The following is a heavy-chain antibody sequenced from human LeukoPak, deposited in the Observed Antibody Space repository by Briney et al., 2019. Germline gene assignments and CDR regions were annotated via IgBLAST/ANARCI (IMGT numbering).Heavy chain of an antibody. D-gene: IGHD5-24*01. J-gene: IGHJ4*02. CDR1: GGSFSGYY. CDR2: INHSGST. Sequence: KPSETLSLACAVYGGSFSGYYWSWIRQPPGKGLEWIGGINHSGSTNYNPSLKSRVTISVDTSKNQFSLKLSSVTAADTAVYYCARVQEMATTNYDYWGQGTLVTVSS. V-gene: IGHV4-34*01. CDR3: ARVQEMATTNYDY.